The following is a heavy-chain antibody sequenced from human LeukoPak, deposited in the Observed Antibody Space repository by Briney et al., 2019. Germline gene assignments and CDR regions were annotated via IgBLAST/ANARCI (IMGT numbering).Heavy chain of an antibody. J-gene: IGHJ4*02. CDR3: ARVGLPNDY. D-gene: IGHD2/OR15-2a*01. V-gene: IGHV3-30-3*01. CDR2: ISYDGSNI. Sequence: GGSLRLSCAASGFTFSSYTIHWVRQTPGKGLEWVAVISYDGSNIYYTDSVKGRFTISRDNSKNTLYLQMNSLRAEDTAVYYCARVGLPNDYWGQGTLVTVSS. CDR1: GFTFSSYT.